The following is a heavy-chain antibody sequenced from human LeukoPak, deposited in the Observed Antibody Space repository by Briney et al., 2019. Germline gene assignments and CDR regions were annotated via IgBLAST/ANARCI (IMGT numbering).Heavy chain of an antibody. CDR1: GFTVSSNY. CDR3: ARDGRYSYGYGYSYYYAMDV. Sequence: GGSLRLSCAASGFTVSSNYMSWARQAPGKGLEWVSIIYTGGSTYYADSVKGRFTISRDNSKNTLYLQMNSLRAEDTAVYYCARDGRYSYGYGYSYYYAMDVWGQGTTVTVSS. V-gene: IGHV3-66*01. J-gene: IGHJ6*02. D-gene: IGHD5-18*01. CDR2: IYTGGST.